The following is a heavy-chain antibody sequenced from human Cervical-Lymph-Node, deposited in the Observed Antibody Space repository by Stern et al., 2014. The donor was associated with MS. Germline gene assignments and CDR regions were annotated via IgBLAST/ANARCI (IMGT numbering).Heavy chain of an antibody. CDR2: VNANGGSA. CDR1: GYTFIRYY. CDR3: ATLYDSSGNYGMEV. Sequence: VQLVQSGAQVKKPGASVKVSCKGSGYTFIRYYIQWVRQAPGQGLEWMGIVNANGGSARYAQKFQGRVTMASDPSTSTVSMELSSLRSEDTAVYYCATLYDSSGNYGMEVWGQGTTVIVSS. D-gene: IGHD5/OR15-5a*01. J-gene: IGHJ6*02. V-gene: IGHV1-46*01.